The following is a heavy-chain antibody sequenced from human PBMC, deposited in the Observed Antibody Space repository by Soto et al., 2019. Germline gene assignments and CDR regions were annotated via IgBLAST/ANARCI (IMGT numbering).Heavy chain of an antibody. CDR3: ARAKGIAVAGTSENWFDP. Sequence: QVQLVQSGAEVKKPGASVKVSCKASGYTFTSYGISWVRQAPGQGLEWMGWISAYNGNTNYAQKLQGRVTMTTDTPTSTAYMELRSLRSDDTAVYYCARAKGIAVAGTSENWFDPWGQGTLVTVSS. V-gene: IGHV1-18*01. CDR2: ISAYNGNT. D-gene: IGHD6-19*01. CDR1: GYTFTSYG. J-gene: IGHJ5*02.